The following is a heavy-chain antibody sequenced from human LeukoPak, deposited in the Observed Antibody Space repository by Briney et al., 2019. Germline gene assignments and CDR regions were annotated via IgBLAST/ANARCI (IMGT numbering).Heavy chain of an antibody. V-gene: IGHV3-11*01. CDR1: GFTFSDYY. Sequence: GGSLRLSCAASGFTFSDYYMSWIRQAPGKGLEWVSYISSSGSTIYYADSVKGRFTISRDNSKNTLYLQMNSLRAEDTAVYYCAKDYRITMVRGVIQYFDYWGQGTLVTVSS. CDR3: AKDYRITMVRGVIQYFDY. D-gene: IGHD3-10*01. CDR2: ISSSGSTI. J-gene: IGHJ4*02.